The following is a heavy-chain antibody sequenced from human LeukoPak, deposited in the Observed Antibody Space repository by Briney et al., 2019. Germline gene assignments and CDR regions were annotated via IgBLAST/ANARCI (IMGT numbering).Heavy chain of an antibody. J-gene: IGHJ3*02. Sequence: GGSLRLSCAASGFTFSSYEMNWVRQAPGKGLEWVSSISSSSSYIYYADSVKGRFTISRDNAKNSLFLQMNSLRAEDTAVYYCARGGAAAGIDAFDIWGQGTMVTVSS. CDR2: ISSSSSYI. V-gene: IGHV3-21*01. CDR3: ARGGAAAGIDAFDI. CDR1: GFTFSSYE. D-gene: IGHD6-13*01.